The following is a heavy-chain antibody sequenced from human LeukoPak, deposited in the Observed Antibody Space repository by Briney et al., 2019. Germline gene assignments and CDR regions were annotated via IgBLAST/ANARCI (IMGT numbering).Heavy chain of an antibody. J-gene: IGHJ4*02. V-gene: IGHV1-2*02. CDR3: ARDLTVGYSYGQNPLDY. Sequence: ASVKVSCKASGYTFTGYYMHWVRQAPGQGLEWMGWINPNSGGTNYAQKFQGRVTTTRDTSISTAHMELSRLRSDDTAVYYCARDLTVGYSYGQNPLDYWGQGTLVTVSS. CDR2: INPNSGGT. CDR1: GYTFTGYY. D-gene: IGHD5-18*01.